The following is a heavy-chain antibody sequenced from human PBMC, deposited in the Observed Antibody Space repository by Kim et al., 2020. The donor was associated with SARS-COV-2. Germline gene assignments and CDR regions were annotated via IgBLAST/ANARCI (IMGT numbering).Heavy chain of an antibody. Sequence: GGSLRLSCAASGFTFSSYSMNWVRQAPGKGLEWVSSISSSSSYIYYADSVKGRFTISRDNAKNSLYLQMNSLRAEDTAVYYCVRDLMVRGVTPPYYYYYGMDVWGQGTTVTVSS. CDR2: ISSSSSYI. V-gene: IGHV3-21*01. D-gene: IGHD3-10*01. CDR3: VRDLMVRGVTPPYYYYYGMDV. J-gene: IGHJ6*02. CDR1: GFTFSSYS.